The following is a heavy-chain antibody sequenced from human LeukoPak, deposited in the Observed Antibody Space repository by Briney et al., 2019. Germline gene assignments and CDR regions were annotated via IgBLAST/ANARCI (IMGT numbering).Heavy chain of an antibody. CDR1: GGSISSGSYY. Sequence: PSETLSLTCTVSGGSISSGSYYWSWIRQPAGKGLEWIGRIYTSGSTNYNPSLKSRVTISVDTSKNQFSLKLSSVTAADTAVYYCAQKEYCRGGSCYWGYPYYRRVGGKGTTGTV. V-gene: IGHV4-61*02. J-gene: IGHJ6*03. CDR3: AQKEYCRGGSCYWGYPYYRRV. CDR2: IYTSGST. D-gene: IGHD2-15*01.